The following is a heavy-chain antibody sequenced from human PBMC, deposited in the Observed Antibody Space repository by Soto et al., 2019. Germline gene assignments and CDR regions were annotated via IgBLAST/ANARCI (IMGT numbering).Heavy chain of an antibody. J-gene: IGHJ4*02. V-gene: IGHV4-59*01. CDR1: GGSINNYY. Sequence: PSETLSLTCTVSGGSINNYYWSWIRQPPGKGLEWIGYIRYSGSTNYNPSLKSRVTILVDTSKNQFSLKLSSVTAADTAVYYCARGYGGDYWGQGTLVTVSS. CDR3: ARGYGGDY. CDR2: IRYSGST. D-gene: IGHD3-16*01.